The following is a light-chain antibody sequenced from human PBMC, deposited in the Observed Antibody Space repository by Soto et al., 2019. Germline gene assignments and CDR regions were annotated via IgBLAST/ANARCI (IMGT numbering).Light chain of an antibody. V-gene: IGLV2-14*03. CDR1: SSDVGGYNY. CDR2: DVT. J-gene: IGLJ3*02. Sequence: QSVLTQPASVSGSPGQSITISCTGTSSDVGGYNYVSLYQHHPGKAPKLMIYDVTNRPSGVSNRFSGSKSGNTASLTISGLQAEDEADYYCTSYTTSSPYLVFGGGTKLTVL. CDR3: TSYTTSSPYLV.